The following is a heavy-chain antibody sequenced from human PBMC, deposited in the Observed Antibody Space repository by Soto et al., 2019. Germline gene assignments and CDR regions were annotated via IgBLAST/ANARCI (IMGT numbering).Heavy chain of an antibody. Sequence: QTLSLTWAISGDSVSSNSDAWNWIRQSPSRGLEWLGRTYYRSKWYNDYAVSVKSRIIINPDTSKNQFSLQLNSVTPEDTAVYYCVRDLGGFDYWGQGTLVTVSS. CDR1: GDSVSSNSDA. V-gene: IGHV6-1*01. D-gene: IGHD1-26*01. CDR2: TYYRSKWYN. J-gene: IGHJ4*02. CDR3: VRDLGGFDY.